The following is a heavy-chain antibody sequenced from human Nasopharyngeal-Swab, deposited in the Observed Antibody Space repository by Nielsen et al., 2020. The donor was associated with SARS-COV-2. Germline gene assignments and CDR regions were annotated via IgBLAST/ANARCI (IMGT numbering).Heavy chain of an antibody. CDR1: GFTSSDYY. CDR2: ISSSGSTI. J-gene: IGHJ4*02. CDR3: ARSSGYYYQNFDY. D-gene: IGHD3-22*01. Sequence: GGSLRLSCVASGFTSSDYYMSGIRQAPGKGLEWVSYISSSGSTIYYADSVKGRFTIPRDNAKNSLYLQMNSLRAEDTAVYYCARSSGYYYQNFDYWGQGTLVTVSS. V-gene: IGHV3-11*04.